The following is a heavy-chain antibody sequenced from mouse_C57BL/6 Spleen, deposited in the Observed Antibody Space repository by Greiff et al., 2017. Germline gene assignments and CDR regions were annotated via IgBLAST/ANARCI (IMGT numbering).Heavy chain of an antibody. CDR3: AREGYDYDEESSYYAMDY. Sequence: QVQLQQPGAELVKPGASVKMSCKASGYTFTSYWITWVKQRPGQGLEWIGDIYPGSGSTNYNEKFKSKATLTVDTSSSTAYMQLSSLTSEDSAVYYCAREGYDYDEESSYYAMDYWGQGTSVTVAS. CDR2: IYPGSGST. D-gene: IGHD2-4*01. J-gene: IGHJ4*01. V-gene: IGHV1-55*01. CDR1: GYTFTSYW.